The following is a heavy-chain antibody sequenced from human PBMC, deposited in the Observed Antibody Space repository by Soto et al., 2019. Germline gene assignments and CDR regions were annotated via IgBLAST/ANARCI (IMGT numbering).Heavy chain of an antibody. CDR2: IYYSGST. D-gene: IGHD3-3*01. CDR1: GGSISSYY. CDR3: ARGTHTIFGVVINYYYYYYMDV. Sequence: SETLSLTCTVSGGSISSYYWSWIRQPTGKGLERIGHIYYSGSTNYNPSLKSRVTISVDTSKNQFSLKLSSVTAADTAVYYCARGTHTIFGVVINYYYYYYMDVWGKGTTVT. J-gene: IGHJ6*03. V-gene: IGHV4-59*08.